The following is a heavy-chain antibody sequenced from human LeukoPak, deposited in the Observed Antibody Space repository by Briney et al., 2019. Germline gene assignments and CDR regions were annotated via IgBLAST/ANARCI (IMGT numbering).Heavy chain of an antibody. CDR3: ARGAPLVVVTTGAFDI. CDR1: GFIFSSYE. J-gene: IGHJ3*02. V-gene: IGHV3-48*03. CDR2: INRISTTI. Sequence: PGGSLRLSCAASGFIFSSYEMNWVRQAPGKWLEWISYINRISTTIYSADSVRGLFTISRDNAKNSLYLQMNSLRVEDTAIYYCARGAPLVVVTTGAFDIWGQGTMVTVSS. D-gene: IGHD2-15*01.